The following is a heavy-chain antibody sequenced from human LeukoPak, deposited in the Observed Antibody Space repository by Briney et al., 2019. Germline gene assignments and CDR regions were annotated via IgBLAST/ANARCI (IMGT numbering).Heavy chain of an antibody. J-gene: IGHJ6*04. CDR1: GFTFSSYS. D-gene: IGHD3-10*02. CDR3: AELGITMIGGV. Sequence: GGSLRLSCAASGFTFSSYSMNWVRQAPGKGLEWVSSISSSTSYIYYADSVKGRFTISRDNAKNSLYLQMNSLRAEDTAVYCCAELGITMIGGVWGKGTTVTISS. V-gene: IGHV3-21*01. CDR2: ISSSTSYI.